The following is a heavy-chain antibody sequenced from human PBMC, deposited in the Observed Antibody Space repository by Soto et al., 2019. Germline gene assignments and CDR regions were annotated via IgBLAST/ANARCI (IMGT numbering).Heavy chain of an antibody. CDR2: IYYSGST. CDR3: ARGRTPLKSIAAAGTHY. Sequence: SETLSLTCTVSGGSISSYYWSWIRQPPGKGLEWIGYIYYSGSTNYNPSLKSRVTISVDTSKNQFSLKLSSVTAADTAVYYCARGRTPLKSIAAAGTHYWGQGTLVTVSS. V-gene: IGHV4-59*01. D-gene: IGHD6-13*01. J-gene: IGHJ4*02. CDR1: GGSISSYY.